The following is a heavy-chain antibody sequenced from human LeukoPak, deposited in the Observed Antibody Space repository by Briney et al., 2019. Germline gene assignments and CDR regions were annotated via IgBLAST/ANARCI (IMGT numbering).Heavy chain of an antibody. CDR3: AKDKTMPPSTLHAFDI. Sequence: HPSETLSLTCTVSGGSISSYYWSWIRQPAGKGLEWIGEINHSGSTNYNPSLKSRVTISVDTSRNQFSLKLSSVTAADTAVYYCAKDKTMPPSTLHAFDIWGQGTMVTVSS. V-gene: IGHV4-34*01. CDR2: INHSGST. J-gene: IGHJ3*02. CDR1: GGSISSYY. D-gene: IGHD2-2*01.